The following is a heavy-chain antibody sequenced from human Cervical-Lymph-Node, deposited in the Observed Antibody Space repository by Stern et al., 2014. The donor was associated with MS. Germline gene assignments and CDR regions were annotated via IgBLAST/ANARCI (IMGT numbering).Heavy chain of an antibody. Sequence: QVHLVQSGPEVKKPGASVKVSCTASTYTFRNYGITWVRQAPGQGLEWMGWISANHGSTNYAQKFQGRVTMTTDTSTSTAYMELRGLRSDDTALYFCARGGAYCSGGNCYSLDYWGQGTLVTVSS. D-gene: IGHD2-15*01. CDR1: TYTFRNYG. J-gene: IGHJ4*02. CDR3: ARGGAYCSGGNCYSLDY. CDR2: ISANHGST. V-gene: IGHV1-18*01.